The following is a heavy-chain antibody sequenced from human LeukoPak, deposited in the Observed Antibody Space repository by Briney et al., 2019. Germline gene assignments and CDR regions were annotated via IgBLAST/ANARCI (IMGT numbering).Heavy chain of an antibody. CDR2: ISSTSGYI. J-gene: IGHJ4*02. Sequence: GGSLRLSCAASGFTFSTYSMNWVRQAPGDGLEWVSSISSTSGYIYYADSVNGRFTISRDNAKNSLYLQMNSLRAEDTAVYFCARDQSGGYTFYFDYWGQGTLVSVSS. V-gene: IGHV3-21*01. CDR3: ARDQSGGYTFYFDY. CDR1: GFTFSTYS. D-gene: IGHD5-12*01.